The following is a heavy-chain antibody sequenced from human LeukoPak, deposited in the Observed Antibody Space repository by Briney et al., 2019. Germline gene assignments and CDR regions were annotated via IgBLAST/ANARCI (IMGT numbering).Heavy chain of an antibody. Sequence: GGSLRLSCAASGFTFSSYSMNWVRQAPGKGLEWVSSISSSSSYIYYADSVKGRFTISRDNAKNSLYLQMNSLRAEDTAVYYCARDAMVRGVIIGPDYWGQGTLVTVSS. D-gene: IGHD3-10*01. CDR1: GFTFSSYS. V-gene: IGHV3-21*01. J-gene: IGHJ4*02. CDR3: ARDAMVRGVIIGPDY. CDR2: ISSSSSYI.